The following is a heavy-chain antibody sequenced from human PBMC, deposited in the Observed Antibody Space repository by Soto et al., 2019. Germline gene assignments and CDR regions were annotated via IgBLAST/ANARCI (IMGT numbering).Heavy chain of an antibody. V-gene: IGHV3-66*01. D-gene: IGHD1-1*01. Sequence: GGSLRLSCAASGFTVTSNYMSWVRQAPGKGLEWVSAIYSGGNTYYADSVKGRFTISRDNSKNTLYLQMNSLRAEDTAVYYCARDDGNGGPFDYWGQGTLVTVSS. J-gene: IGHJ4*02. CDR1: GFTVTSNY. CDR2: IYSGGNT. CDR3: ARDDGNGGPFDY.